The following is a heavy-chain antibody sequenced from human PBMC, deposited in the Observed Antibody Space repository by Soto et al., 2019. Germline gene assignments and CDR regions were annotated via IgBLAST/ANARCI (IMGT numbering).Heavy chain of an antibody. CDR1: GGTFSSYA. CDR3: AKRITMIVGGGFAP. V-gene: IGHV1-69*12. CDR2: IIPIFGTA. D-gene: IGHD3-22*01. Sequence: QVQLVQSGAEVKKPGSSVKVSCKASGGTFSSYAISWVRQAPGQGLEWMGGIIPIFGTANYAQKFQGRVTITADDSTITAYMELSSLRSEDTAVYYCAKRITMIVGGGFAPWGQGTLVTVSS. J-gene: IGHJ5*02.